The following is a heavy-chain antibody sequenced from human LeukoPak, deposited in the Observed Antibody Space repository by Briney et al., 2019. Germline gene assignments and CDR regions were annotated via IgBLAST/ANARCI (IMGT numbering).Heavy chain of an antibody. CDR1: GGSISSYY. V-gene: IGHV4-59*01. CDR3: ARVRLDFFDY. CDR2: IYYSGST. Sequence: SETLSLTCTVSGGSISSYYWSWIRQPPGKGLEWIGYIYYSGSTNYNPSLKSRVTISVDTSKNQFSLKLSSVTAADTAVYYCARVRLDFFDYWGQGTLVTVSS. D-gene: IGHD6-19*01. J-gene: IGHJ4*02.